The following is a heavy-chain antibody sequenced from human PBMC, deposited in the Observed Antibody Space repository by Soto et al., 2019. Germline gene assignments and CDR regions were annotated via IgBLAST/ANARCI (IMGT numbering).Heavy chain of an antibody. V-gene: IGHV1-18*04. CDR3: ARASQDIVVVTAIPYAFDI. CDR1: GYTFTSYG. Sequence: QGQLVQSGAEVKKPGASVKVSCKASGYTFTSYGISWVRQAPGQGLEWMGGSSAYNGNTNYAQKLQGRVTMTTDTSTSTAYMELRSLRSDDTAVYYCARASQDIVVVTAIPYAFDIWGQGTMVTVSS. CDR2: SSAYNGNT. J-gene: IGHJ3*02. D-gene: IGHD2-21*02.